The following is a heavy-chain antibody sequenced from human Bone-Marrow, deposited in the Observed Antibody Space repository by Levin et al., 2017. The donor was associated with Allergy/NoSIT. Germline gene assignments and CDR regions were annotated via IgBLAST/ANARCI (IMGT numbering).Heavy chain of an antibody. J-gene: IGHJ4*02. CDR1: GFTFNNYG. CDR2: ISYDGSNK. Sequence: PGGSLRLSCAASGFTFNNYGMHWVRQAPGKGLEWVAVISYDGSNKYYVDSLKDRFTISRDQSKNTLYLKMNRLRVEETGVDYCARYGSGSQYLKEYYFDYWGQGTLVTVSS. CDR3: ARYGSGSQYLKEYYFDY. V-gene: IGHV3-30*03. D-gene: IGHD3-10*01.